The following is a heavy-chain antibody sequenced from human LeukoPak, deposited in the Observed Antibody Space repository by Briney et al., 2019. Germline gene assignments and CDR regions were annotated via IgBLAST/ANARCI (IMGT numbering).Heavy chain of an antibody. V-gene: IGHV1-2*02. CDR1: GYTFTGYY. J-gene: IGHJ3*02. CDR2: INPNSGGT. D-gene: IGHD1-26*01. CDR3: ARARVGIVGAIDAFDI. Sequence: GASVKVSCKASGYTFTGYYMHWVRQAPGQGLEWMGWINPNSGGTNYAQKFQGRVTMTRDTSISTAYMELSRLRSDDTAVYYCARARVGIVGAIDAFDIWGQGTMVTVSS.